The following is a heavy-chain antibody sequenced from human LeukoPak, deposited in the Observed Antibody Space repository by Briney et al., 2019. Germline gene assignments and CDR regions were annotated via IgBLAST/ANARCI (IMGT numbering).Heavy chain of an antibody. CDR2: IIPILGIA. V-gene: IGHV1-69*04. CDR3: ARDGSSSWYKVAFDI. Sequence: ASVKVSCKASGGTFSSYAISWVRQAPGQGLEWMGRIIPILGIANYAQKFQGRVTITADKPTSTAYMELSSLRSEDTAVYYCARDGSSSWYKVAFDIWGQGTMVTVSS. J-gene: IGHJ3*02. D-gene: IGHD6-13*01. CDR1: GGTFSSYA.